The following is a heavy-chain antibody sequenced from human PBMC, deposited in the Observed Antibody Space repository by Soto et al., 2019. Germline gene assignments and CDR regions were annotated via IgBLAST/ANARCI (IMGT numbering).Heavy chain of an antibody. CDR2: INAGNGNT. CDR3: ARGLKGFSSSWSYYYGMDV. J-gene: IGHJ6*01. V-gene: IGHV1-3*01. Sequence: ASVKVSCKASGYTFTSYAMHWVRQAPGQRLEWMGWINAGNGNTKYSQKFQGRVTITRDTSASTAYMELSSLRSEDTAVYYCARGLKGFSSSWSYYYGMDVWGQGTTVTVSS. CDR1: GYTFTSYA. D-gene: IGHD6-13*01.